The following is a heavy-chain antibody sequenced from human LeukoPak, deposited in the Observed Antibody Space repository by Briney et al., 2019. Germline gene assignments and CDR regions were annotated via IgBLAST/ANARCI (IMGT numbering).Heavy chain of an antibody. Sequence: GGSRRLSCSASGFTFSGYPMHWVRQAPGKGLEYVSTITSNGGSTYYADSVQGRFTISRDNSKNTLYLQMSSLRAEDTAVYYCVKDSLMVRGASFDYWGQGTLVTVSS. CDR3: VKDSLMVRGASFDY. J-gene: IGHJ4*02. V-gene: IGHV3-64D*06. CDR1: GFTFSGYP. D-gene: IGHD3-10*01. CDR2: ITSNGGST.